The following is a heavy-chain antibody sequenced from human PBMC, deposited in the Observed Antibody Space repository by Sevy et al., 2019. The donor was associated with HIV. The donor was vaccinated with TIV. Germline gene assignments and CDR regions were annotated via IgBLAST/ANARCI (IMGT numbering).Heavy chain of an antibody. D-gene: IGHD3-16*01. V-gene: IGHV4-61*01. CDR1: GGSVSSGTYY. CDR3: ARVPAGQLWYSGSLGGYYYHMDV. Sequence: SETLSLSCSVSGGSVSSGTYYWSWIRQPPGKGLEGIGHIYKTGSTNYKLSLQGRVTISVDTSTNQFSLRLRSVTAAETAVYYCARVPAGQLWYSGSLGGYYYHMDVWGKGTTVTVSS. J-gene: IGHJ6*03. CDR2: IYKTGST.